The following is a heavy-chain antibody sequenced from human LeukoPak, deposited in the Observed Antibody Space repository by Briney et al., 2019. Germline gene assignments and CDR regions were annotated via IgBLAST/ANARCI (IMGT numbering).Heavy chain of an antibody. D-gene: IGHD5-24*01. J-gene: IGHJ3*02. CDR3: ASLEAMAEDAFDI. CDR1: GGSISSSSYY. Sequence: SETLSLTCTVSGGSISSSSYYWGWIRQPPGTGLEWIGSIYYSGSTYYNPSRNIRVASTVDTSKSQFSLKLSSVTAADTAVYYCASLEAMAEDAFDIWGQGTMVTVSS. V-gene: IGHV4-39*01. CDR2: IYYSGST.